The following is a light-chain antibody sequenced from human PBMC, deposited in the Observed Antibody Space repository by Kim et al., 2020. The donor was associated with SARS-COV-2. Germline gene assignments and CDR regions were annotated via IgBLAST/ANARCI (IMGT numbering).Light chain of an antibody. CDR3: NSWTSSNTFV. Sequence: GQSFTISGTGTSSDVGDYNRVSGYQQSPGTAPKLIIYEVSHRPSGVPDRFSGSKSGNTASLTISGLQAEDEADYYCNSWTSSNTFVFGTGTKVTVL. CDR2: EVS. CDR1: SSDVGDYNR. J-gene: IGLJ1*01. V-gene: IGLV2-18*02.